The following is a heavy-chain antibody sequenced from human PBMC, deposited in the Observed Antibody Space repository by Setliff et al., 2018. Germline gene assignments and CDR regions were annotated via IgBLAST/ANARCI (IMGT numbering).Heavy chain of an antibody. CDR3: ARGGYSRGPPVYYFDY. J-gene: IGHJ4*02. CDR1: GGSISRGSYD. CDR2: INHSGST. V-gene: IGHV4-61*10. Sequence: PSETLSLTCTVSGGSISRGSYDWSWIRQPAGKGLEWIGEINHSGSTNYNPSLKSRVTISVDTSKNQFSLKLSSVTAADTAVYYCARGGYSRGPPVYYFDYWGQGTLVTVSS. D-gene: IGHD5-12*01.